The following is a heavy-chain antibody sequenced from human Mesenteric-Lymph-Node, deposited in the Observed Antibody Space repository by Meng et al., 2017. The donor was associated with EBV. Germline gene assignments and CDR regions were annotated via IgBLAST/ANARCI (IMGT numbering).Heavy chain of an antibody. CDR2: IYWDDYK. V-gene: IGHV2-5*04. CDR1: GFSPNTSGVG. Sequence: NILQESCPTAVQPPQTPPLTCTFSGFSPNTSGVGVGWIRQPPGKPLGLLLVIYWDDYKQYSPSLKSRLAITKDTSKHQVDLTMTNMDPVDTGTYFCVRTESGDYPLDHWGQGTLVTVSS. D-gene: IGHD1-26*01. J-gene: IGHJ4*02. CDR3: VRTESGDYPLDH.